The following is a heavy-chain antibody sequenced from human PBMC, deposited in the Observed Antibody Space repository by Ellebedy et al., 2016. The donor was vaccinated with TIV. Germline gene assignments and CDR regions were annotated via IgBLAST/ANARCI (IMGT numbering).Heavy chain of an antibody. CDR2: IGTAGDT. CDR1: GFTFSSYD. Sequence: GESLKISCAASGFTFSSYDMHWVRQATGRGLEWVSGIGTAGDTYYPGSVKGRFTISRENAKHSLYLQMNSLRAEDTAVYYCARGGGIYYDFWSGYYSFDYWGQGTLVTVSS. D-gene: IGHD3-3*01. J-gene: IGHJ4*02. CDR3: ARGGGIYYDFWSGYYSFDY. V-gene: IGHV3-13*01.